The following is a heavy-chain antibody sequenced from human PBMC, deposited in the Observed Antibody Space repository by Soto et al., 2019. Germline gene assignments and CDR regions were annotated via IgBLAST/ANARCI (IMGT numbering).Heavy chain of an antibody. CDR3: ARETYGAYHGMDV. Sequence: ASVKVSCKASGYSFTSYYMHWLRQAPGQGLEWMGVINPIGDRTTYAQKFQGRVTMTWDTSTSTVYMELNSLRSEDTAVYYCARETYGAYHGMDVWGQGTTVTV. J-gene: IGHJ6*02. V-gene: IGHV1-46*01. CDR2: INPIGDRT. CDR1: GYSFTSYY. D-gene: IGHD3-16*01.